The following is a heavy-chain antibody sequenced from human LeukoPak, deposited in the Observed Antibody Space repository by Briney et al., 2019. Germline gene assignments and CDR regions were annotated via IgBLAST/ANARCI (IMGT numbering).Heavy chain of an antibody. CDR1: GFTFSTYA. J-gene: IGHJ4*02. CDR2: IRPDGNNK. Sequence: GGSLRLSCAASGFTFSTYAIHWVRQAPGKGLEWVAFIRPDGNNKNYADSVKGRFTISRDNSKNTLYLQMNSLRAEDTAVYYCANIRGVITEVDYWGQGTLVTVSS. D-gene: IGHD3-10*01. V-gene: IGHV3-30*02. CDR3: ANIRGVITEVDY.